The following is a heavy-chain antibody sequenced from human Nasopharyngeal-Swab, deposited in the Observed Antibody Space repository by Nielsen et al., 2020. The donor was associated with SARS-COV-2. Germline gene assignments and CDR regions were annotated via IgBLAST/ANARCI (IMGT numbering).Heavy chain of an antibody. D-gene: IGHD5-18*01. CDR3: IRVGRGSSYGQFDP. V-gene: IGHV3-74*01. CDR2: INTDGTSA. Sequence: GESLKISCATSGFPFNSYWMHLVRQAPGQGLVWVSRINTDGTSANYADSVRGRFTVSRDNAKDTLYLQLNSLRPEDTAVYYCIRVGRGSSYGQFDPWGQGTLVTVSS. J-gene: IGHJ5*02. CDR1: GFPFNSYW.